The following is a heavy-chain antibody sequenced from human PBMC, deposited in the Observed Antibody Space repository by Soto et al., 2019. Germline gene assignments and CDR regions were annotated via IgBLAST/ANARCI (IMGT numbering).Heavy chain of an antibody. D-gene: IGHD4-17*01. CDR1: GYTFTSYD. V-gene: IGHV1-8*01. CDR2: MNPNSGNT. J-gene: IGHJ5*02. CDR3: ARELATVVTGWFDP. Sequence: ASVKVSCKASGYTFTSYDINWVRQATGQGLEWMGWMNPNSGNTGYAQKFQGRVTMTRNTSISTAYMELSSLRSEDTAVYYCARELATVVTGWFDPWGQGTLVTVSS.